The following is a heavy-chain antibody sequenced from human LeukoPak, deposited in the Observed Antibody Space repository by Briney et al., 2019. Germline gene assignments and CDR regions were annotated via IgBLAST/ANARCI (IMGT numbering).Heavy chain of an antibody. V-gene: IGHV3-7*01. J-gene: IGHJ4*02. CDR3: ARVAGRGTTGY. CDR2: IKHDGSET. D-gene: IGHD2-2*01. CDR1: GFTFSDHY. Sequence: GGSLRLSCIASGFTFSDHYMDWVRQAPGMGLEWVAIIKHDGSETYYVDSVKGRFTISRDNAKDSLYLQMNGLRAEDTAMYYCARVAGRGTTGYWGQGTLVTVSS.